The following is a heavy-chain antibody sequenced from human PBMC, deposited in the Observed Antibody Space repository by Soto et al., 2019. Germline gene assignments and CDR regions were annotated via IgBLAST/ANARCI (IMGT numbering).Heavy chain of an antibody. CDR1: GYSCTSYW. Sequence: GESLKISCKGSGYSCTSYWIGWVRQMPGKGLEWMGIIYPGDSDTRYSPSFQGQVTISADKSISTAYLQWSSLKASDTAMYYCARLVVVAATPSPFDPWGQGTLVTVSS. V-gene: IGHV5-51*01. CDR2: IYPGDSDT. CDR3: ARLVVVAATPSPFDP. J-gene: IGHJ5*02. D-gene: IGHD2-15*01.